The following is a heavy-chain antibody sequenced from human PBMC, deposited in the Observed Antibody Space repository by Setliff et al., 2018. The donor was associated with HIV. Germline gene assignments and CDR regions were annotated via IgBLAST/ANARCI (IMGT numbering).Heavy chain of an antibody. CDR3: AKDRLEWLAPDGFDI. CDR1: GFTFSSYG. CDR2: IWYDGSNK. Sequence: GGSLRLSCAASGFTFSSYGIHWVRQAPGKGLEWVALIWYDGSNKYYADSVKGRFTISRDNSKNTLYLQMSSLRAEDTAVYYCAKDRLEWLAPDGFDICGLGTMVTVSS. V-gene: IGHV3-33*06. D-gene: IGHD3-3*01. J-gene: IGHJ3*02.